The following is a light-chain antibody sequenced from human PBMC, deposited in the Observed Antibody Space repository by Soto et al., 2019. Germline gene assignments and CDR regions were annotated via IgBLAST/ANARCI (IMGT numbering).Light chain of an antibody. CDR1: KSISTW. CDR2: DAS. V-gene: IGKV1-5*01. Sequence: DIQMTQSPSTLSASVGDRVTITCRVSKSISTWLAWYQQKPGQAPRLLISDASDLESGVPSRFSGSGSGTEFTLTISSLQPADSATYYCQQYDSYSWTFGQGTKVEIK. J-gene: IGKJ1*01. CDR3: QQYDSYSWT.